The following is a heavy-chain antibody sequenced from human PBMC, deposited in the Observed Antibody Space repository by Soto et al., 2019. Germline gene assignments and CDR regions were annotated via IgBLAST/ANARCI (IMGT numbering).Heavy chain of an antibody. D-gene: IGHD2-2*01. CDR3: ARQRGYCSGTSCMYGMDV. Sequence: GESLKISCKGSGYSFTSYWIGWVRQMPGNGLEWMGIIYPGDSDTRYSPSFQGQVTISADKSISTAYLQWSSLKASDTAMYYCARQRGYCSGTSCMYGMDVWGQGTTVTVSS. V-gene: IGHV5-51*01. CDR1: GYSFTSYW. J-gene: IGHJ6*02. CDR2: IYPGDSDT.